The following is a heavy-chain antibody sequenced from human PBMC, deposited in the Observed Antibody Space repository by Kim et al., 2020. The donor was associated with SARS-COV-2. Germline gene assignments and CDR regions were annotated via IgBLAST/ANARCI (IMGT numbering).Heavy chain of an antibody. CDR1: GGSISSSNW. V-gene: IGHV4-4*02. Sequence: SETLSLTCAVSGGSISSSNWWSWVRQPPGKGLEWIGEIYHSGSTNYNPSLKSRVTISVDKSKNQFSLKLSSVTAADTAVYYCARADIVVVPAPTNYYGMDVWGQGTTVTVSS. D-gene: IGHD2-2*01. CDR3: ARADIVVVPAPTNYYGMDV. CDR2: IYHSGST. J-gene: IGHJ6*02.